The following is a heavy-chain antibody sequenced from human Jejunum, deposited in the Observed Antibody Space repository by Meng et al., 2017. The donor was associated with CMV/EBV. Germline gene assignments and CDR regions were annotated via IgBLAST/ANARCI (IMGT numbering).Heavy chain of an antibody. D-gene: IGHD2-2*01. CDR1: GFNFSSYE. V-gene: IGHV3-48*03. Sequence: GFNFSSYEMNWVRQAPGKGLEWVSQIGGSGRSIYYADSVKGRFTISRDNAKTSLYLQMNSLRAEDTAVYYCARRYCSTSSCLFDYWGQGTLVTVSS. CDR3: ARRYCSTSSCLFDY. CDR2: IGGSGRSI. J-gene: IGHJ4*02.